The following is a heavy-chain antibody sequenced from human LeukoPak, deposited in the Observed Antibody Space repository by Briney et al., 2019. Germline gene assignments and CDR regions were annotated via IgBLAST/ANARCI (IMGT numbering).Heavy chain of an antibody. CDR2: IIPILGIA. V-gene: IGHV1-69*02. J-gene: IGHJ3*02. Sequence: SVQVSCKASGGTFSSYTISWVRQAPGQGLEWMGRIIPILGIANYAQKFQGRVTITADKSTSTAYMELSSLRSEDTAVYYCARGYGGNSVPPNDAFDIWGQGTMVTVSS. D-gene: IGHD4-23*01. CDR1: GGTFSSYT. CDR3: ARGYGGNSVPPNDAFDI.